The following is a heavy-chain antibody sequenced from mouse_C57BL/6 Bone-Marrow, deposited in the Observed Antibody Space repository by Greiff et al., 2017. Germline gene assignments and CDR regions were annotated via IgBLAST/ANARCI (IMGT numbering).Heavy chain of an antibody. V-gene: IGHV5-6*01. D-gene: IGHD1-1*01. Sequence: EVQGVESGGDLVKPGGSLKLSCAASGFTFSSYGMSWVRQTPDKRLEWVATISSGGSYTYYPDSVKGRFTISSDNAKNTLYLQMSSLKSEDTAMYYCARSYYYGSSYDWFAYWGQGTLVTVSA. CDR3: ARSYYYGSSYDWFAY. CDR1: GFTFSSYG. J-gene: IGHJ3*01. CDR2: ISSGGSYT.